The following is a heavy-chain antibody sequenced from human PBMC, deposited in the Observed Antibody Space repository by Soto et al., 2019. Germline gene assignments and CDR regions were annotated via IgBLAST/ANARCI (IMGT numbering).Heavy chain of an antibody. D-gene: IGHD2-15*01. CDR3: ARAYSGRLPRRADYYFAMDV. J-gene: IGHJ6*02. V-gene: IGHV3-13*05. Sequence: GALRLPCAASGFTFSAYDMHWVRQTTGKGLEWVSAIGAADDPYYLGSVKGRFTISRENAKNSLYLQMNRLGAEDTAVYYCARAYSGRLPRRADYYFAMDVWGQGTTVTVSS. CDR2: IGAADDP. CDR1: GFTFSAYD.